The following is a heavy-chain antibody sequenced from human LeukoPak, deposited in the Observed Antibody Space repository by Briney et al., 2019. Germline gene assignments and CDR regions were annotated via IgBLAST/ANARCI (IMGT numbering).Heavy chain of an antibody. D-gene: IGHD2-2*01. CDR3: AKEDIVVVPAAGGFDY. J-gene: IGHJ4*02. CDR2: ISGSGGST. V-gene: IGHV3-23*01. CDR1: GFTFSSYA. Sequence: PGGSLRLSCAASGFTFSSYAMSWVRQAPGKGLEWVSAISGSGGSTYYADSVKGRFTISRDNSKNTLYLQMNSLRAEDTAVNYCAKEDIVVVPAAGGFDYWGQGTLVTVSS.